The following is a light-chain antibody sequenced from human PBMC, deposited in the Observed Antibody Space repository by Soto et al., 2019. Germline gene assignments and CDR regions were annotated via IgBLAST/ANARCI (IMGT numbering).Light chain of an antibody. J-gene: IGLJ1*01. CDR1: SSDVGAYNY. Sequence: QSALTQPASLSVSPGQSIAISCTGTSSDVGAYNYVSWYQQHPGKAPKLMIYDVSNRPSGASDRFSGSKSGNTASLTISGLQPEDEADYYCTSYTSSSTYVFGTGTKVTVL. V-gene: IGLV2-14*01. CDR3: TSYTSSSTYV. CDR2: DVS.